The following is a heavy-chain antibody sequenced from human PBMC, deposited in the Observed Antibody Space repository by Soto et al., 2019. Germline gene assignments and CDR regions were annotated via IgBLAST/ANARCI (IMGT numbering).Heavy chain of an antibody. Sequence: GGSLRLSCAASGFTFSSYSMNWVRQAPGKGLEWVSSISSSSSYIYYADSVKGRFTISRDNAKNSLYLQMNSLRAEDTAVYYCARAKYRRARTIFGVVIMSHDAFDIWGQGTVVTVSS. CDR1: GFTFSSYS. CDR3: ARAKYRRARTIFGVVIMSHDAFDI. J-gene: IGHJ3*02. D-gene: IGHD3-3*01. CDR2: ISSSSSYI. V-gene: IGHV3-21*01.